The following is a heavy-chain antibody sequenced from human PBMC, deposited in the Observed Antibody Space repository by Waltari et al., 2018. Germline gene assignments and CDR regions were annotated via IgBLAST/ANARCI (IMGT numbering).Heavy chain of an antibody. J-gene: IGHJ4*02. Sequence: RQPPGKGLEWIGSIYHSGSTYYNPSLKSRVTISVDTSKNQFSLKLSSVTAADTAVYYCARRSPYGDYVYYFDYWGQGTLVTVSS. CDR2: IYHSGST. V-gene: IGHV4-38-2*01. D-gene: IGHD4-17*01. CDR3: ARRSPYGDYVYYFDY.